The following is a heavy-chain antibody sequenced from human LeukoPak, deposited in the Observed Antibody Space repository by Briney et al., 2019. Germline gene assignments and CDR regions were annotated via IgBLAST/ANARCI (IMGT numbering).Heavy chain of an antibody. Sequence: GGSLRLSCAASGFTFSDSWMSWVRQAPGKGLEWVANMNQDGSEKDYVGSVKGRFTISRDNARNSLYLQMGSLRAEDTAVYYCATYTHWVAGDVWGQGTTVTVSS. D-gene: IGHD3-16*01. CDR1: GFTFSDSW. J-gene: IGHJ6*02. CDR2: MNQDGSEK. V-gene: IGHV3-7*01. CDR3: ATYTHWVAGDV.